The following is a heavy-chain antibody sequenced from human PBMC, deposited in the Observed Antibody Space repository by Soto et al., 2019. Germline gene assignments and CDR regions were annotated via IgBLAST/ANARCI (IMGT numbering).Heavy chain of an antibody. V-gene: IGHV1-2*04. CDR3: ARMSYLAYCGGDCYSGGVPTYYFDY. D-gene: IGHD2-21*02. J-gene: IGHJ4*02. Sequence: GASVKVSCKASGYTFTGYYMHWVRQAPGQGLEWMGWINPNSGGTNYAQKFQGWVTMTRDTSISTAYMELSRLRSDDTAVYYCARMSYLAYCGGDCYSGGVPTYYFDYWGQGTLVTVSS. CDR1: GYTFTGYY. CDR2: INPNSGGT.